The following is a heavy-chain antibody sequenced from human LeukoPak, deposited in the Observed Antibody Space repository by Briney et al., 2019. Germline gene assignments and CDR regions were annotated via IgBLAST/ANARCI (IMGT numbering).Heavy chain of an antibody. Sequence: ASVKVSCKASGYVFSNYGISWVRQVPGQGLEWMGWINMYTANPAYAQGFTERFVFSLDTSVTTAYLQISNPKTEDTAVYYCARHDNDDDFDYWGQGTLVTVSS. CDR2: INMYTANP. CDR1: GYVFSNYG. V-gene: IGHV7-4-1*02. CDR3: ARHDNDDDFDY. D-gene: IGHD3-16*01. J-gene: IGHJ4*02.